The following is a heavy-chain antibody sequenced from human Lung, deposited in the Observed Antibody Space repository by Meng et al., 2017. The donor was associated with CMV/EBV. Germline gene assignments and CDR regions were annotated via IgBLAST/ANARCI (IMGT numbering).Heavy chain of an antibody. CDR3: ATGPGRATRALRSHQGYGFDV. CDR2: TSASGVTR. Sequence: GGSLRLSCAASGFIFNTYEMNWIRQAPGKGLEWVSYTSASGVTRYYADSVAGRFTISRDNAKSSLYLQMNSLRVDDSATYYCATGPGRATRALRSHQGYGFDVXGQGXTVTVSS. J-gene: IGHJ6*02. V-gene: IGHV3-48*03. D-gene: IGHD1-1*01. CDR1: GFIFNTYE.